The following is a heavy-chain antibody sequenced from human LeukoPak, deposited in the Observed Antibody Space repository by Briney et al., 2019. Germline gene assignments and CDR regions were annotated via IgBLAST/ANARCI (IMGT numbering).Heavy chain of an antibody. J-gene: IGHJ4*02. D-gene: IGHD6-13*01. CDR1: GFTFSSYA. Sequence: GGSLRLSCAASGFTFSSYAMSWVRQAPGKGLEWVAVISYDASNKYYADSVKGRFTISRDNSKNTLFLQMNSLRAEDTAVYYCAREGAAAYFDYWGQGTLVTVSS. CDR2: ISYDASNK. V-gene: IGHV3-30-3*01. CDR3: AREGAAAYFDY.